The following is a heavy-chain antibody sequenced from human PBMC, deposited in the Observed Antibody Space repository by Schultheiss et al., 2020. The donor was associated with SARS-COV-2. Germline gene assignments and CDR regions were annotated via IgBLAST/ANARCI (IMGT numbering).Heavy chain of an antibody. CDR1: GFTVSSNY. J-gene: IGHJ6*02. Sequence: GGSLRLSCAASGFTVSSNYMSWVRQAPGKGLEWVSVIYSCGSTYYADSVKGRFTISRDNSKNTLYLQMNSLRAEDTAVYYCARDLGDSSGSYYYYYGMDVWGQGTTVTVSS. CDR3: ARDLGDSSGSYYYYYGMDV. V-gene: IGHV3-53*01. D-gene: IGHD3-22*01. CDR2: IYSCGST.